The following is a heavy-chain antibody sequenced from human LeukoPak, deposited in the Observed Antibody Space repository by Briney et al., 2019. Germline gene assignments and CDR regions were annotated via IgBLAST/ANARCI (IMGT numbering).Heavy chain of an antibody. J-gene: IGHJ4*02. CDR2: ISGSGGST. V-gene: IGHV3-23*01. CDR3: ARSYGANSY. CDR1: GFTFSTYA. Sequence: GGSLRLSCEVSGFTFSTYAMNWVRQAPGKGLEWVSAISGSGGSTYYADSVKDRFTISRDNSKNTLYLQMSSLRAEDTAVYYCARSYGANSYWGQGTLVTVSS. D-gene: IGHD4-23*01.